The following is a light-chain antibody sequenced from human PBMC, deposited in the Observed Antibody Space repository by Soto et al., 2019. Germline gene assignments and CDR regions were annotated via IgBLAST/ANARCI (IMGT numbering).Light chain of an antibody. CDR3: CSYAGTYTFYV. CDR1: NSDVGYYNY. J-gene: IGLJ1*01. Sequence: TGTNSDVGYYNYVSWYQQHPGQAPKLLIYDISKRPSGVPDRFSGSKSGNTASLTISGLQAEDDADYYCCSYAGTYTFYVFGTGTKVTVL. V-gene: IGLV2-11*03. CDR2: DIS.